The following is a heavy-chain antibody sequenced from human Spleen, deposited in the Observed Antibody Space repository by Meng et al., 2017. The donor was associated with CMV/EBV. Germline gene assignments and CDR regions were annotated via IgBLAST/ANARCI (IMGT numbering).Heavy chain of an antibody. V-gene: IGHV3-23*01. Sequence: GGSLRLSCAASGFTFDKFAMSWIRQAPGKGLEWVSAISGSGGDTYHADSVKGRFTIFRDNSKNTLYLQMNSLRAEDTAVYYCAKEAGKVARSIIAARADFWDQGTLVTVSS. CDR3: AKEAGKVARSIIAARADF. CDR1: GFTFDKFA. D-gene: IGHD6-6*01. CDR2: ISGSGGDT. J-gene: IGHJ4*02.